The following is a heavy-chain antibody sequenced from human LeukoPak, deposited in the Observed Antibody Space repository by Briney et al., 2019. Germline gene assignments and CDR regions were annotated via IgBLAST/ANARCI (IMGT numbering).Heavy chain of an antibody. J-gene: IGHJ5*02. CDR2: IWYDGSNK. CDR3: AREYGSGSSRFDP. V-gene: IGHV3-33*01. D-gene: IGHD3-10*01. CDR1: GFTFRSYS. Sequence: PGGSLRLSCVASGFTFRSYSLHWVRQAPGKGLEWVAVIWYDGSNKYYADSVKGRFTISRDNSKNTLYLQMNSLRAEDTAVYYCAREYGSGSSRFDPWGQGTLVTVSS.